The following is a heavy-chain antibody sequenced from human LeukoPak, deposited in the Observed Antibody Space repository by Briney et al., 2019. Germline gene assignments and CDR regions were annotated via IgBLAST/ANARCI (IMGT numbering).Heavy chain of an antibody. CDR1: GFTFSSYG. Sequence: GGSLRLSCAASGFTFSSYGMSWVRQAPGKGLEWVSAISGSGGSTYYADSVKGRFTISRDNSKNTLYLQMNSLRAEDTAVYYCARGGSSGYTRGFDYWGQGTLVTVSS. CDR3: ARGGSSGYTRGFDY. J-gene: IGHJ4*02. V-gene: IGHV3-23*01. D-gene: IGHD3-22*01. CDR2: ISGSGGST.